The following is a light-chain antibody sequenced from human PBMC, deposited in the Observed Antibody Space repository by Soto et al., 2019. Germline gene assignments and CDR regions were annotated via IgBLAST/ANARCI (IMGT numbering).Light chain of an antibody. V-gene: IGKV3-20*01. CDR2: DAS. CDR1: QNVDKNY. CDR3: QQSSYSPLT. J-gene: IGKJ4*01. Sequence: EIVLTQSPGTLSLSPGERATLSCRASQNVDKNYLAWFQQKPGQAPRLLIYDASSRATGVPDRFGGSGSGTDFTLTISRLEPEDFAVYYYQQSSYSPLTFGGGTKVEIK.